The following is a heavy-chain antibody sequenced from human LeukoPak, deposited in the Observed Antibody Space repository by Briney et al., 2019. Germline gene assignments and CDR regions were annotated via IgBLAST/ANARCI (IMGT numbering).Heavy chain of an antibody. D-gene: IGHD3-16*01. CDR2: ISAYNGNT. CDR3: ARGGTPQVRVAINWFDP. Sequence: GASVKVSCKASGYTFTSYGISWVRQAPGQGLEWMGWISAYNGNTNYAQKLQGRVTMTTDTSTSTAYMELRSLRSDDTAVYYCARGGTPQVRVAINWFDPWGQGTLVTVSP. J-gene: IGHJ5*02. CDR1: GYTFTSYG. V-gene: IGHV1-18*01.